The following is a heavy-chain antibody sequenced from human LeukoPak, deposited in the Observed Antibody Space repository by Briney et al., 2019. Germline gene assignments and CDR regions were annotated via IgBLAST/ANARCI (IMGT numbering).Heavy chain of an antibody. CDR1: GGSFSAYY. CDR2: INHSGST. V-gene: IGHV4-34*01. J-gene: IGHJ3*02. Sequence: SETLSLTCAVYGGSFSAYYWTWIRQPPGKGLEWIGEINHSGSTNYNPSLKSRVTISVDTSKNQFSLKLSSLTAADTAVYYCAKVDYGDYYNDAFDIRGQGTMVTVSS. CDR3: AKVDYGDYYNDAFDI. D-gene: IGHD4-17*01.